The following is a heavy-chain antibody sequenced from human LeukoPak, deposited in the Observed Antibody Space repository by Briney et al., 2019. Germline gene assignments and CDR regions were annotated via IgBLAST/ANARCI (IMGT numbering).Heavy chain of an antibody. CDR1: GYTFTSYD. Sequence: ASVKVSCKASGYTFTSYDINWVRQATGQGLEWMGWMNPNSGNTGYAQKFQGRVTMTRNTSISTAYLELSSLRSEDTAVYYCARDRHYYDSSRFDPWGQGTLVTVSS. CDR3: ARDRHYYDSSRFDP. J-gene: IGHJ5*02. D-gene: IGHD3-22*01. CDR2: MNPNSGNT. V-gene: IGHV1-8*01.